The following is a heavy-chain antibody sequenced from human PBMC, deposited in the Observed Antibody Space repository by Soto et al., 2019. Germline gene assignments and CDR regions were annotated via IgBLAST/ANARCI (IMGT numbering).Heavy chain of an antibody. CDR3: ARASYDFWKTWDY. CDR1: GYSFTSYW. D-gene: IGHD3-3*01. V-gene: IGHV5-51*01. J-gene: IGHJ4*02. CDR2: IYPGDSDT. Sequence: GESLKISCKGSGYSFTSYWIGWVRQMPGKGLEWMGIIYPGDSDTRYGPSFQGQVTISADKSISTAYLQWSSLKASDTAMYYCARASYDFWKTWDYWGQGTLVTVSS.